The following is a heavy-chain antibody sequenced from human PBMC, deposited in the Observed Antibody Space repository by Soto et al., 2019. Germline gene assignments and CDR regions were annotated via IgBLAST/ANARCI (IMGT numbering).Heavy chain of an antibody. V-gene: IGHV1-69*06. CDR1: GGTFSSHG. CDR2: IIPTFGTP. Sequence: QVQLVQSGTVVQRRGSSVKVSCQASGGTFSSHGMAWVRQAPGQGLEWMGGIIPTFGTPTYAPKFQGRVTITADKSTNTAYMELSSLRSEDTAVYFCSFHSDSNSYSRFDFWGQGTLVTVSS. D-gene: IGHD4-4*01. CDR3: SFHSDSNSYSRFDF. J-gene: IGHJ4*02.